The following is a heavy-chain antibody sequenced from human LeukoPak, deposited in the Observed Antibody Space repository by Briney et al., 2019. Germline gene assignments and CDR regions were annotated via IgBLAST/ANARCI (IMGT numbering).Heavy chain of an antibody. CDR2: INPNSGGT. Sequence: ASVKVSCKASGYTFTDYYMHWVRQAPGQGLEWMGWINPNSGGTYYAQKFQGRVTMTRDTSISTAYMELSRLRSDDTALYYCARSYCSGGSCLNWFDPWGQGTLVTVSS. V-gene: IGHV1-2*02. D-gene: IGHD2-15*01. CDR1: GYTFTDYY. CDR3: ARSYCSGGSCLNWFDP. J-gene: IGHJ5*02.